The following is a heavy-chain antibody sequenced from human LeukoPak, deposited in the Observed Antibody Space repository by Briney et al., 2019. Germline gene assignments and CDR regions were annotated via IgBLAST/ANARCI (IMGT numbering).Heavy chain of an antibody. D-gene: IGHD5-12*01. J-gene: IGHJ4*02. CDR3: ASHSGGYAY. CDR2: IYYSDT. CDR1: GGSISNGGYS. Sequence: SETLSLTCAVSGGSISNGGYSWSWIRQPPGKGLEWIGYIYYSDTYYNPSLKSRVTISADTSKNQFSLRLNSVTAADTAVYYCASHSGGYAYWGQGTLVTVSS. V-gene: IGHV4-30-4*07.